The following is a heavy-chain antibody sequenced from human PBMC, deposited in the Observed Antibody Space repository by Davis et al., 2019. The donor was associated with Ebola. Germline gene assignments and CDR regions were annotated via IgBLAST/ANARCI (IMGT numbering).Heavy chain of an antibody. CDR1: GGSISSGSYY. V-gene: IGHV4-61*09. D-gene: IGHD1-1*01. Sequence: PSETLSLTCTVSGGSISSGSYYWSWIRQPAGKGLEWIGHIYTSGSTNYNSSLKSRVTISVDTSKNQFSLKLSSVTAADTAVYYCARSWKNDAFDIWGQGTMVSVSS. CDR2: IYTSGST. J-gene: IGHJ3*02. CDR3: ARSWKNDAFDI.